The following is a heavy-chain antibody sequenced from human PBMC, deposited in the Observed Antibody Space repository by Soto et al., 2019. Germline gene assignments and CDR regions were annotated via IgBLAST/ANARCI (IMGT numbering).Heavy chain of an antibody. Sequence: QVQLVESGGGVVQPGRSLRLSCAASGFTFSSYGMHWVRQAPGKGLEWVAVIWYDGSNKYYADSVKGRFTISRDNSKNTLYLQMNRLRAEDTVVYYCAIIEYSGSGGALDVWGQGTTVTVSS. V-gene: IGHV3-33*01. CDR2: IWYDGSNK. J-gene: IGHJ6*02. CDR1: GFTFSSYG. D-gene: IGHD6-6*01. CDR3: AIIEYSGSGGALDV.